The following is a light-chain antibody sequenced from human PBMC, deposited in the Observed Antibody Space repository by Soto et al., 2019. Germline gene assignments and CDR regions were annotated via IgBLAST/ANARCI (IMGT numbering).Light chain of an antibody. J-gene: IGKJ1*01. V-gene: IGKV1-5*01. CDR1: QSISSW. Sequence: DIQMTQSPSTLSASVGDRVTITCRASQSISSWLAWYQQKPGKAPKLLIYDASSLESGVPSRFSGSGPGTEFTLTISSLQPDDFATYYCQQYNSYPWTFGQGTKVDIK. CDR2: DAS. CDR3: QQYNSYPWT.